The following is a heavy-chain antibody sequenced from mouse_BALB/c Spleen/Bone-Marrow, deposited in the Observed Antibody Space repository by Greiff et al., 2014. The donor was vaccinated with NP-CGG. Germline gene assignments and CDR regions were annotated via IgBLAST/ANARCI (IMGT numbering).Heavy chain of an antibody. V-gene: IGHV1S81*02. CDR2: INPNNGGT. CDR1: GYTFTNYF. Sequence: QVQLQQPGAELVKPGASVKLSRKASGYTFTNYFMYRVKQRPGQGLEWIGEINPNNGGTNFNENFKSKATLTLGKSSSSAYMQLSSLTSEDSAVYYCTRSGPGFAYWGHGTLVTVSA. CDR3: TRSGPGFAY. J-gene: IGHJ3*01.